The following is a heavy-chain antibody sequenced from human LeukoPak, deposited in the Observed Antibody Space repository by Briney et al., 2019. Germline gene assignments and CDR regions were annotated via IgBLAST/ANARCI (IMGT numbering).Heavy chain of an antibody. Sequence: GASVKVSCEASGYTFSSYYVHWVRQAPGQGLEWMGIINPSGGSTSYAQKFKGGVTMTRDISTSTVYMELSSLRSEHTAVYYGARDRGYCSGGRCYFLFYWGQGTLATVSS. CDR3: ARDRGYCSGGRCYFLFY. CDR2: INPSGGST. D-gene: IGHD2-15*01. CDR1: GYTFSSYY. J-gene: IGHJ4*02. V-gene: IGHV1-46*01.